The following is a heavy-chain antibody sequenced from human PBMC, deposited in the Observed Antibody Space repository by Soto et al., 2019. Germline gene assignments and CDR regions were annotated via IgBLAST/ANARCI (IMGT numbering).Heavy chain of an antibody. J-gene: IGHJ6*03. CDR1: GFTFSSYA. CDR2: ISGSGGST. Sequence: GGSLRLSCAASGFTFSSYAMSWVRQAPGKGLEWVSAISGSGGSTYYADSVKGRFTISRDNSKNTLYLQMNSLRAEDTAVYYCANDGGFLLTGYPDYYYYYYMDVWGKGTTVTVSS. D-gene: IGHD3-9*01. V-gene: IGHV3-23*01. CDR3: ANDGGFLLTGYPDYYYYYYMDV.